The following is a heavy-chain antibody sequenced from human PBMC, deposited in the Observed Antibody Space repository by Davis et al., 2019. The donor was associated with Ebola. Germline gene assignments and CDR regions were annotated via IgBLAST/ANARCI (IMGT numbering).Heavy chain of an antibody. CDR1: GYTFTSYY. V-gene: IGHV1-46*01. D-gene: IGHD6-19*01. CDR2: INPSGGST. Sequence: ASVKVSCKASGYTFTSYYMHWVRQAPGQGLEWMGIINPSGGSTSYAQKFQGRVTMTRDTSTSTVYMELSSLRSEDTAVYYCARSRVSPRDTVAGTMDYWGQGTLVTVSS. CDR3: ARSRVSPRDTVAGTMDY. J-gene: IGHJ4*02.